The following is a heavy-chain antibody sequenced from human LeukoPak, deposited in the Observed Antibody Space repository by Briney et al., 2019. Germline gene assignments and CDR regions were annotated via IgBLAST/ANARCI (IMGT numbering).Heavy chain of an antibody. V-gene: IGHV3-23*01. CDR1: GFTFSIYA. CDR2: MSGSGGST. Sequence: PGGSLRLSCAASGFTFSIYAMSWVRQAPGKGLEWVSVMSGSGGSTYYADSVKGRFTIPRDNSKNTLYLQMNSLRAEDTAVYYCAKEIYGDSTGGRFQHWGQGTLVTVSS. J-gene: IGHJ1*01. CDR3: AKEIYGDSTGGRFQH. D-gene: IGHD4-17*01.